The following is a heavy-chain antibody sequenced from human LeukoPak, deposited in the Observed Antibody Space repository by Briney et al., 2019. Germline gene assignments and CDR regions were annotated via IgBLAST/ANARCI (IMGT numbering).Heavy chain of an antibody. D-gene: IGHD6-6*01. Sequence: SETLSLTCTVSGGSISSDSYYWGRIRQPPGKGLEWIGSIYHSGNTYYNPSLKSRVTISIGRSKNQFSLKLSSVTAADTAVYYCARVPYSSSSGDWFDPWGQGTLVTVSS. CDR2: IYHSGNT. CDR3: ARVPYSSSSGDWFDP. J-gene: IGHJ5*02. V-gene: IGHV4-39*07. CDR1: GGSISSDSYY.